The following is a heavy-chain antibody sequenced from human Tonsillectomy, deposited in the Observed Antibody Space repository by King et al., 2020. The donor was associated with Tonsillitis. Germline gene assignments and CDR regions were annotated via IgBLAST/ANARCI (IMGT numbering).Heavy chain of an antibody. CDR1: GFTFSSYA. V-gene: IGHV3-30-3*01. Sequence: VQLVESGGGVVQPGRSLRLSCAASGFTFSSYAMHWVRQAPGKGLEWVAGISYDGSNKYYADSVKGRVTISRDNSKNTLYLQMGSLRAEDTAVFYCARPTAVTTAYYYYGMDVWGQGTTVTVSS. D-gene: IGHD4-17*01. CDR2: ISYDGSNK. CDR3: ARPTAVTTAYYYYGMDV. J-gene: IGHJ6*02.